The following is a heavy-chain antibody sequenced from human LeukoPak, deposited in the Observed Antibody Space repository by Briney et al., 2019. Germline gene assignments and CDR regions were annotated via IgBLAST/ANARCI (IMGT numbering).Heavy chain of an antibody. V-gene: IGHV3-7*01. CDR1: GFTFSSYA. D-gene: IGHD2-21*01. CDR3: ARATASNWFDP. Sequence: GGSLRLSCAASGFTFSSYAMSWVRQAPGKGLEWVANIKQDGSEKYYVDSVKGRFTISRDNAKNSLYLQMNSLRAEDTAVYYCARATASNWFDPWGQGTLVTVSS. J-gene: IGHJ5*02. CDR2: IKQDGSEK.